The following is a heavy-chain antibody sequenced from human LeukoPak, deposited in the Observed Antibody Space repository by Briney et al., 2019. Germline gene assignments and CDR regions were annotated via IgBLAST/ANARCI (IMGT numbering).Heavy chain of an antibody. CDR1: GFTFSSYG. Sequence: GGSLRLSCAASGFTFSSYGMHWVRQAPGKGLEWVAVIWYDGSNKYYADSVKGRFTISRDNSKNTLHLQMNSLRAEDTAVYYCARGGELRYFDWLLGSFDYWGQGTLVTVSS. CDR3: ARGGELRYFDWLLGSFDY. D-gene: IGHD3-9*01. V-gene: IGHV3-33*01. CDR2: IWYDGSNK. J-gene: IGHJ4*02.